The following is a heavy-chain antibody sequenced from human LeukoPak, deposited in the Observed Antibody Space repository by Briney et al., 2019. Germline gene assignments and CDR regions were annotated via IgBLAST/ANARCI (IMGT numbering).Heavy chain of an antibody. J-gene: IGHJ4*02. CDR2: ISGRSSST. D-gene: IGHD3/OR15-3a*01. Sequence: GGSLRLSCAASGFTFSSYALSWVRQAPGKGLAWVSAISGRSSSTYYADSVKGRFTISRDNSKNTLYLQLNSLRAEDTAVYYCATDGQVWFQGGLDYWGQGTLVTVSS. V-gene: IGHV3-23*01. CDR1: GFTFSSYA. CDR3: ATDGQVWFQGGLDY.